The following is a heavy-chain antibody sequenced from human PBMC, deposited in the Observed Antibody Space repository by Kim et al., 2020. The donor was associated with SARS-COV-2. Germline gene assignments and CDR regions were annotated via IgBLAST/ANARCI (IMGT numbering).Heavy chain of an antibody. V-gene: IGHV1-2*02. J-gene: IGHJ4*02. CDR3: ARDFRGTSFDY. Sequence: ASVKVSCKASGYTFTAFYMHWVRQAPGQGLEWMGWINPNNGGTNYAQRFQDRVTMTRDTSISTAYMDLSRLRSDDTAVYYCARDFRGTSFDYWGQGTLVTVSS. D-gene: IGHD1-1*01. CDR2: INPNNGGT. CDR1: GYTFTAFY.